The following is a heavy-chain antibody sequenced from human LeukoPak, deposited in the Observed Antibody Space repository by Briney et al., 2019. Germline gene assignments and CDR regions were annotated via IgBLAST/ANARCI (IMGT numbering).Heavy chain of an antibody. Sequence: GAPVKVSCRASGYTFTRYGISSVGQAPGHEVEWMGWIHAYNGNTNYAQKLQGGVTMTTDTSTSTAYMDLRSLRADDTAVYYCARVGDYGYYQCDYWGQGTLILVSS. V-gene: IGHV1-18*01. CDR1: GYTFTRYG. CDR2: IHAYNGNT. J-gene: IGHJ4*02. D-gene: IGHD4-17*01. CDR3: ARVGDYGYYQCDY.